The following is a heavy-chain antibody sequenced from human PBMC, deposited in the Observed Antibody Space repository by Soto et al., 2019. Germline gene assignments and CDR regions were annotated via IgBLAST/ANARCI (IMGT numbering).Heavy chain of an antibody. V-gene: IGHV1-8*01. D-gene: IGHD4-4*01. J-gene: IGHJ5*02. Sequence: QVNLVQSGAEGRKPGASVRVSCKATGSSFTRHDITCLRRAAGQGFEWMGWMNPNSGNAVYAQKFQGRVTMTRNTSITTAYIEVTSLKSEDTAVYFCARGAYNDYSHWFDPWGQGTLVTVSS. CDR2: MNPNSGNA. CDR1: GSSFTRHD. CDR3: ARGAYNDYSHWFDP.